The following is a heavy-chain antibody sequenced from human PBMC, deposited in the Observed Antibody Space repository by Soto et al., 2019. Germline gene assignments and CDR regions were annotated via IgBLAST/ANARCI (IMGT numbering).Heavy chain of an antibody. CDR3: ARVGRDCTNGVCSPHAFDI. V-gene: IGHV4-28*03. D-gene: IGHD2-8*01. J-gene: IGHJ3*02. CDR1: GYSISSSNW. Sequence: SETLSLTCAVSGYSISSSNWWGWIRQPAGKGLEWIGYIYYSGTTYYNPSLKSRVTMSVDTSKNQFSLKLTSVTAVDTAVYYCARVGRDCTNGVCSPHAFDIWGQGTMVT. CDR2: IYYSGTT.